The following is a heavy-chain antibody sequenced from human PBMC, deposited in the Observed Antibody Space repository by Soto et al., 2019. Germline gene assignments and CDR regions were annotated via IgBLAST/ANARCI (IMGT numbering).Heavy chain of an antibody. V-gene: IGHV1-18*01. CDR3: APVIQGAEAWFGP. CDR1: GYTFTNYG. CDR2: ISAYTDNP. D-gene: IGHD4-4*01. J-gene: IGHJ5*02. Sequence: ASVKVSCKASGYTFTNYGVTWVRQAPGQGLEWMGWISAYTDNPNYAQKFQGRVTMTIDTSTTTAYMDLRSLTSDDTAVYYCAPVIQGAEAWFGPWGQGTLVTVSS.